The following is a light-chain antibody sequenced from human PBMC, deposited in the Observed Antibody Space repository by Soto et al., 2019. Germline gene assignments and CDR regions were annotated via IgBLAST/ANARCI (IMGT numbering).Light chain of an antibody. Sequence: EIVLTQSPATLSFSPGEIATLSCRASQSVSSYLAWYQQKPGQAPRLLIYDASNRATGIPARFSGSGSGTDFTLTISSLEPEDFAVYYCQQRSNWPSTFGGGTKVEIK. CDR1: QSVSSY. J-gene: IGKJ4*01. CDR2: DAS. V-gene: IGKV3-11*01. CDR3: QQRSNWPST.